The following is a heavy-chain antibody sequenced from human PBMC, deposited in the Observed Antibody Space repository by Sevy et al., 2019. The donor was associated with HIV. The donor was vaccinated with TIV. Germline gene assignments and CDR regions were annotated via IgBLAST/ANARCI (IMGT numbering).Heavy chain of an antibody. V-gene: IGHV3-30*03. Sequence: GGSLRLSCAAFGFTFSDHRMHWVRQAPGKGLEWVAVISYDGRNNKYNVDSVKGRFTISRYNSKNTVYLQMNSLRPEDTAIYYCARDRGEILSSAFDYWGQGTLVTVSS. CDR3: ARDRGEILSSAFDY. CDR1: GFTFSDHR. CDR2: ISYDGRNNK. D-gene: IGHD3-16*01. J-gene: IGHJ4*02.